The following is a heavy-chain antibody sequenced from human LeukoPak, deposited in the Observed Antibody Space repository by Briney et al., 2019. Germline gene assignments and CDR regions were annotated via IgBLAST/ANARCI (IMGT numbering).Heavy chain of an antibody. Sequence: SGPALVKPTQTLTLTCTFSGFSLSTSGMRESWIRQPPGKALEWLARIEWDDDKFYNTSLKTRLTISKDTSKNQVVLTMTNMDPVDTATYYCARHNYVCGSYRRKTYNWFDPWGQGTLVTVSS. CDR1: GFSLSTSGMR. CDR2: IEWDDDK. CDR3: ARHNYVCGSYRRKTYNWFDP. J-gene: IGHJ5*02. D-gene: IGHD3-16*02. V-gene: IGHV2-70*04.